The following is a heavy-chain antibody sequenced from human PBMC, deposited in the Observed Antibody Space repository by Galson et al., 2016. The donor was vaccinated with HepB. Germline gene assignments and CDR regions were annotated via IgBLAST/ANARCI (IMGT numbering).Heavy chain of an antibody. CDR3: ARDIVMAVAAAGAWFDP. D-gene: IGHD2-15*01. Sequence: SVKVSCKASESTVTKYYIHWVRQAPGQGLEWMGIINPSGGGTTYAQKFQGRITLTRDTSTSTLYMDLNSLRSEDTAIYYCARDIVMAVAAAGAWFDPWGQGTLVIVSS. J-gene: IGHJ5*02. CDR1: ESTVTKYY. CDR2: INPSGGGT. V-gene: IGHV1-46*01.